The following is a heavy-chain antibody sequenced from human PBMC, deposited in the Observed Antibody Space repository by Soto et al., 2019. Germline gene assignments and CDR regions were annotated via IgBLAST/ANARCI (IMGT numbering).Heavy chain of an antibody. CDR1: GYTFTSDG. J-gene: IGHJ6*02. Sequence: QVQLVQSGAEVKKPGASVKVSCKASGYTFTSDGVSWVRQAPGQGLAWMGWISGYNGNTNYAQRCRDRVTLTTDTSTITAYMELRSLRSDDSAVYYCARDAQCGGAPGWRAMDVWGQGTTISVSS. CDR3: ARDAQCGGAPGWRAMDV. CDR2: ISGYNGNT. D-gene: IGHD2-21*01. V-gene: IGHV1-18*04.